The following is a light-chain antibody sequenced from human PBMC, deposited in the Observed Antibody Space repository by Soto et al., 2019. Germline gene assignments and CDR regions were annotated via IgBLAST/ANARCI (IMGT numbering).Light chain of an antibody. CDR2: KAS. V-gene: IGKV1-5*03. J-gene: IGKJ1*01. CDR3: QHYNSYSEA. Sequence: IPITQAASSLSASVGDSVTITCRASQTISSWLAWYQQKPGKAPRLLIYKASTLKSGVPSRFSGSGSGTEFTITISSLQPDDFATYYCQHYNSYSEAFGQGTKVDIK. CDR1: QTISSW.